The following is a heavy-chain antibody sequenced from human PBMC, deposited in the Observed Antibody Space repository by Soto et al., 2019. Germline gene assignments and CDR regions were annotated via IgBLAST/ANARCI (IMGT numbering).Heavy chain of an antibody. V-gene: IGHV1-18*01. CDR1: GGTFSSYT. D-gene: IGHD3-3*01. Sequence: QVQLVQSGAEVKKPGSSVKVSCKASGGTFSSYTISWVRQAPGQGLEWMGGISAYNGNTNYAQKLQGRVTMTTDTSTSTAYMELRSLRSDDTAVYYCARLRILEWQRWFDPWGQGTLVTVSS. CDR2: ISAYNGNT. J-gene: IGHJ5*02. CDR3: ARLRILEWQRWFDP.